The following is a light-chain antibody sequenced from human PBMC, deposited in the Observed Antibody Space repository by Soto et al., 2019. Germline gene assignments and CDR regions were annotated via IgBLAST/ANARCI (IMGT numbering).Light chain of an antibody. CDR1: LSVSVY. CDR3: HQRQYWPPIT. V-gene: IGKV3-11*01. J-gene: IGKJ5*01. Sequence: EIVLTQSPGTLSLSPGERATLSCRTSLSVSVYLDWYQQKPGQAPRLLISDAYNRATGIPARFSGSGSGTDFTLTISSLEPEDFAVYYCHQRQYWPPITFGQGTRLEIK. CDR2: DAY.